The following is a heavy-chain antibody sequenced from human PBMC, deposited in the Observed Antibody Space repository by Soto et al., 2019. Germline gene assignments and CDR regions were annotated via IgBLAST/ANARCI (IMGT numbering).Heavy chain of an antibody. D-gene: IGHD3-10*01. V-gene: IGHV1-18*04. Sequence: GASVKVSCKASGYTFTSYGISWVRQAPGQGLEWMGWISAYNGNTNYAQKLQGRVTMTTDTSTSTAYMELRSLRSDDTAVYYCARHAELPLNYSYYDMHVWGEATTVTASS. CDR3: ARHAELPLNYSYYDMHV. CDR1: GYTFTSYG. J-gene: IGHJ6*03. CDR2: ISAYNGNT.